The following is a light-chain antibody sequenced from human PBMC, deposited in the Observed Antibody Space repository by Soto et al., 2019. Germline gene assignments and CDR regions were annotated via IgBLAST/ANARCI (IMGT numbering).Light chain of an antibody. CDR2: DVS. CDR1: SADIGAFNY. CDR3: SSYSTTSALV. V-gene: IGLV2-14*03. J-gene: IGLJ2*01. Sequence: QSALTQPASVSGSPGQSITISCAGTSADIGAFNYVSWYQHHPGKAPKLLIYDVSDRPSGVSTRFSASKSANTASLTTSGLQADDEGDYYCSSYSTTSALVFGGGTKLTVL.